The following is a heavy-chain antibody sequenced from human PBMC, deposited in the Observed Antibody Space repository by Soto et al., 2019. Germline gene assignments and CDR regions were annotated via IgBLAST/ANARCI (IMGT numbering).Heavy chain of an antibody. CDR1: GYTFINYY. CDR3: ARDLAAGDL. Sequence: GASVKVSCKASGYTFINYYIHWVRQAPGQGLEWMAIINPMGGSTNYAQEFQDRVTLTSDTSTSTVYMELSSLRFEDTALFYCARDLAAGDLWGQGTLVTVSS. V-gene: IGHV1-46*01. CDR2: INPMGGST. J-gene: IGHJ5*02. D-gene: IGHD6-13*01.